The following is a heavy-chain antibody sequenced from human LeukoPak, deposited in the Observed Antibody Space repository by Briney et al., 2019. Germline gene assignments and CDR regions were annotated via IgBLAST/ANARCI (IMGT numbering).Heavy chain of an antibody. V-gene: IGHV3-23*01. J-gene: IGHJ4*02. CDR2: ISGSGGST. Sequence: PGGSLRLSCAASGFTFSSYAMSWVRQAPGKGLEWVSAISGSGGSTYYAESVKGRFTISRDNSKNTLYLQMNSLRAEDTVFFYRPKLAYDILTGYQFDHDYWGQGTLVTVSS. CDR1: GFTFSSYA. D-gene: IGHD3-9*01. CDR3: PKLAYDILTGYQFDHDY.